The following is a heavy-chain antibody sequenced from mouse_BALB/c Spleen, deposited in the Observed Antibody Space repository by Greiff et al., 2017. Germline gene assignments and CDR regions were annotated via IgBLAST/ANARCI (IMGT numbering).Heavy chain of an antibody. J-gene: IGHJ3*01. CDR3: TRSLDGYYPAWFAY. V-gene: IGHV1-5*01. CDR2: IYPGNSDT. Sequence: EVKLMESGTVLARPGASVKMSCKASGYSFTSYWMHWVKQRPGQGLEWIGAIYPGNSDTSYNQKFKGKAKLTAVTSASTAYMELSSLTNEDSAVYHCTRSLDGYYPAWFAYWGQGTLVTVSA. CDR1: GYSFTSYW. D-gene: IGHD2-3*01.